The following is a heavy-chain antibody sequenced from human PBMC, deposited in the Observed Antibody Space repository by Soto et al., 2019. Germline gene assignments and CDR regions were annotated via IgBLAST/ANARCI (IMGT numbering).Heavy chain of an antibody. J-gene: IGHJ3*02. D-gene: IGHD2-15*01. CDR1: GYTFTGYY. Sequence: QVQLVQSGAAVKKPGASVKVSCKASGYTFTGYYMHWVRQAPGQGLEWMGWINPNSGGTNYAQKFQGWVTMTRDTSISTAYMELSRLRSDDTAVYYCARELHYCSGGSCSYAFDIWGQGTMVTVSS. V-gene: IGHV1-2*04. CDR3: ARELHYCSGGSCSYAFDI. CDR2: INPNSGGT.